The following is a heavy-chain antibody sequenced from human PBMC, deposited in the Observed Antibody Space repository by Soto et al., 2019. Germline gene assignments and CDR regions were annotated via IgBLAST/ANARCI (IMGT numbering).Heavy chain of an antibody. CDR2: IKSKTDGGTT. Sequence: GSLRLSCAASGFTFSSYAMHWVRQAPGKGLEWVGRIKSKTDGGTTDYAAPVKGRFTISRDDSKNTLYLQMNSLKTEDTAVYYCTTPFYIWQYNWNYDNWGQGTLVTVSS. CDR3: TTPFYIWQYNWNYDN. J-gene: IGHJ4*02. D-gene: IGHD1-7*01. V-gene: IGHV3-15*01. CDR1: GFTFSSYA.